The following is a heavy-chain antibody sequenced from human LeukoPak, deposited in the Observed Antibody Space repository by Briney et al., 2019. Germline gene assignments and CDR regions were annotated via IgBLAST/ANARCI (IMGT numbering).Heavy chain of an antibody. J-gene: IGHJ4*02. CDR2: ISSDGSGT. CDR3: ARGDGYNWEYYFDY. D-gene: IGHD5-24*01. V-gene: IGHV3-74*01. Sequence: GRSLRHSCAASGFTFNNYWMHWVRQAPGKGLVWVSRISSDGSGTRYADSVRGRFTISRDNAKNTLYLQMNSLRAEDTAVYYCARGDGYNWEYYFDYWGQGTLVTVSS. CDR1: GFTFNNYW.